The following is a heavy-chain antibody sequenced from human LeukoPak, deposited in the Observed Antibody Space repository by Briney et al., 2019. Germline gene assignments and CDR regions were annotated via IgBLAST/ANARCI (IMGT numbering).Heavy chain of an antibody. CDR2: ISYDGSNK. V-gene: IGHV3-30*04. J-gene: IGHJ4*02. CDR1: GFTFSSYA. CDR3: ARGGYQGLRYFDPHEIFDY. D-gene: IGHD3-9*01. Sequence: GRSLRLSCAASGFTFSSYAMHWVRQAPGKGLEWVTVISYDGSNKYYADSVKGRFTISRDNSKNTLYLQMNSLRAEDTAVYYCARGGYQGLRYFDPHEIFDYWGQGTLVTVSS.